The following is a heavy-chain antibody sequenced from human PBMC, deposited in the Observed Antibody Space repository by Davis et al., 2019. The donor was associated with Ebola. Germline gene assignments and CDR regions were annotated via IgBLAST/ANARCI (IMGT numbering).Heavy chain of an antibody. D-gene: IGHD3-3*01. CDR3: AKSYDFWSGPLGGYFDY. CDR2: IWYDGSNK. J-gene: IGHJ4*02. CDR1: GFTFSSYG. Sequence: GESLKISCAASGFTFSSYGMHWVRQAPGKGLEWVAVIWYDGSNKYYADSVKGRFTISRDNSKNTLYLQMNSLRAEDTAVYYCAKSYDFWSGPLGGYFDYWGQGTLVTVSS. V-gene: IGHV3-33*06.